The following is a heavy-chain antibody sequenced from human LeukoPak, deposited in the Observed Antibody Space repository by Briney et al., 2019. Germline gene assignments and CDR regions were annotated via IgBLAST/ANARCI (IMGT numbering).Heavy chain of an antibody. CDR1: GFSFSAYW. Sequence: HPGGSLRLSCAASGFSFSAYWMHWDRQVPGKGLVWVSRINPDGSSTLYADSVRGRFAISRDNAKNTLFLQMNSLRAEDTAVYYCARDLAGAARWGQGTLVTVSS. CDR2: INPDGSST. V-gene: IGHV3-74*01. D-gene: IGHD6-6*01. J-gene: IGHJ4*02. CDR3: ARDLAGAAR.